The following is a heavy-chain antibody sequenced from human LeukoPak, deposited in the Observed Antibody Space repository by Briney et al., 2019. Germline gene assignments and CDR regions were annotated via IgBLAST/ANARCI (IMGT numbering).Heavy chain of an antibody. D-gene: IGHD2-2*02. J-gene: IGHJ6*02. CDR3: ARGPIYRWHYYGMDV. CDR2: IRSKAYGGTT. V-gene: IGHV3-49*04. CDR1: GFTFRGQA. Sequence: SLTLLCTGSGFTFRGQAMSWVRQAPRKGLESVGFIRSKAYGGTTEYAASVKARFSISRDDSNNIAYLQMSSLESEDTAVYFCARGPIYRWHYYGMDVWGQGTTVTVSS.